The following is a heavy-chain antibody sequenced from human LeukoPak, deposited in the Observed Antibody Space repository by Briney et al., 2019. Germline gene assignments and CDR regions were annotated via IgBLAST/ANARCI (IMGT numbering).Heavy chain of an antibody. J-gene: IGHJ4*02. CDR3: AREYNGGLDY. D-gene: IGHD5-12*01. V-gene: IGHV3-74*01. CDR1: GFTFSNYW. Sequence: GGSLRLSCAASGFTFSNYWMHWVRQTPGKGLVWVANIETDGTTIHYADSVKGRFTISRDNAEDTVYLQMNSLRAEDTGVYHCAREYNGGLDYWGQGTLVTVSS. CDR2: IETDGTTI.